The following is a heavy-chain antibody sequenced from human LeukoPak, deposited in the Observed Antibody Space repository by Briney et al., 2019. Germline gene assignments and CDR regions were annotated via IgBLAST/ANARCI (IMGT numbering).Heavy chain of an antibody. CDR1: GFTFSNYA. Sequence: GGSLRLSCAASGFTFSNYAIHWVRQAPGKGLLWAAVISYDGSNKYYADSVRGRFTISRDNSKNTVYLQMSSLRAEDTAVYFCARWFCTSTSCYYDYWGQGTLVTVSS. D-gene: IGHD2-2*01. J-gene: IGHJ4*02. CDR2: ISYDGSNK. CDR3: ARWFCTSTSCYYDY. V-gene: IGHV3-30*14.